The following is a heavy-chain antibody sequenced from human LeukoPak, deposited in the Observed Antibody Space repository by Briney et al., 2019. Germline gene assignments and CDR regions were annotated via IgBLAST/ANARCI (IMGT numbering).Heavy chain of an antibody. CDR1: GFTFSNAW. V-gene: IGHV3-15*01. Sequence: PGGSLRLSCAASGFTFSNAWMTWVRQAPGKGLEWVGRIKSHADGGTTDYAAPVKGRFIISRDDSKNTLYLQMNSLKTEDTAVYYCTTLWRNDAFDIWGQGTMVSVSS. J-gene: IGHJ3*02. D-gene: IGHD1-1*01. CDR3: TTLWRNDAFDI. CDR2: IKSHADGGTT.